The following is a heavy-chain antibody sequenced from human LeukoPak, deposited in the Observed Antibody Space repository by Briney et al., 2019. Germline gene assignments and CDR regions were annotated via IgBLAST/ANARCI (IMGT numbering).Heavy chain of an antibody. CDR1: GGTFSSYA. CDR3: ARTPGWQPVGDFQH. CDR2: IIPIFGTA. Sequence: SVKVSCKASGGTFSSYAISWVRRAPGQGLEWMGGIIPIFGTANYAQKFQGRVTITADESTSTAYMELNSLRSEDTAVYYCARTPGWQPVGDFQHWGQGTLVTVSS. D-gene: IGHD4-23*01. J-gene: IGHJ1*01. V-gene: IGHV1-69*13.